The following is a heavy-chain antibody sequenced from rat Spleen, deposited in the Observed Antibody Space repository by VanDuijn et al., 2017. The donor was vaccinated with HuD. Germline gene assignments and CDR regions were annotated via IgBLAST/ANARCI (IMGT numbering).Heavy chain of an antibody. J-gene: IGHJ2*01. Sequence: EVQLVESGGGLVQPGRSLKLSCSASGFTFSDYYMAWVRQAPKKGLEWVATISYDGGSTNSRDSVKGRFTISRDNAKSTLYLQMDSLRSEDTATYYCTREGNSGYDYWGQGVMVTVSS. CDR2: ISYDGGST. CDR1: GFTFSDYY. V-gene: IGHV5-20*01. D-gene: IGHD4-3*01. CDR3: TREGNSGYDY.